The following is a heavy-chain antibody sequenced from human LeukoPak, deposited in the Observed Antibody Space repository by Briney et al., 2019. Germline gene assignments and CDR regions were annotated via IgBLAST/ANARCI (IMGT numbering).Heavy chain of an antibody. D-gene: IGHD3-10*01. CDR1: GFTVSSNY. Sequence: GGSLRLSCAASGFTVSSNYMSWVRQAPGKGLEWVSVIYSGGSTYYADSVKGRFTISRDNSKNTLYLQMNSLRAEDTAVYYCPTRHSYGSGSFDYWGQGTLVTVSS. V-gene: IGHV3-53*01. CDR2: IYSGGST. J-gene: IGHJ4*02. CDR3: PTRHSYGSGSFDY.